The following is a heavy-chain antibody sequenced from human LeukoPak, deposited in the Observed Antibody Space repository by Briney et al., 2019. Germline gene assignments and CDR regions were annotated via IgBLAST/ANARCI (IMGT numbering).Heavy chain of an antibody. V-gene: IGHV4-34*01. CDR3: AREGILGAVDY. J-gene: IGHJ4*02. D-gene: IGHD1-26*01. CDR1: GGSFSGYY. Sequence: SETLSLTCAVYGGSFSGYYWNWIRQPPGKGLEWIGEINHSGSTNYNPSLKSRVTISVDTSKNQFSLKLSSVTAADTALYYCAREGILGAVDYWGQGTLVTVSS. CDR2: INHSGST.